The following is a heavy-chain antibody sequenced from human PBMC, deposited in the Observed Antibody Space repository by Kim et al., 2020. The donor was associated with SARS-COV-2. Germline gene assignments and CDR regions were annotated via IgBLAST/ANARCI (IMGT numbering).Heavy chain of an antibody. J-gene: IGHJ4*02. CDR3: ARLGSYYDREAFDY. Sequence: PSLQCRVPISVDTSQNQFSLKLSSVTAADTAVYYCARLGSYYDREAFDYWGQGTLVTISS. D-gene: IGHD3-22*01. V-gene: IGHV4-39*01.